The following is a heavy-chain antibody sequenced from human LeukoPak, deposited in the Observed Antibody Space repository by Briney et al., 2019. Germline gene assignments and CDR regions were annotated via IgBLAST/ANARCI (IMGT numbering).Heavy chain of an antibody. CDR3: ARGLDNWNVYIFDY. D-gene: IGHD1-20*01. J-gene: IGHJ4*02. Sequence: SETLSLTCAVYSGSFSGYYWSWICQPPGKGLEWLGEINHSGSTNYNPSLKSRVTISVATSRNQFSLKLSSVTAADTAVYYCARGLDNWNVYIFDYWGLGTLVTVSS. CDR2: INHSGST. V-gene: IGHV4-34*01. CDR1: SGSFSGYY.